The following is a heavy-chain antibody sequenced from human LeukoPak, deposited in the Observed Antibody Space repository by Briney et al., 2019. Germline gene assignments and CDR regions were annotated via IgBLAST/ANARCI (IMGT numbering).Heavy chain of an antibody. CDR2: IRSKAYGATT. CDR3: TRDSSTTSSYGRVEMDV. CDR1: GFRFGDYA. J-gene: IGHJ6*01. Sequence: GGSLRLSCTASGFRFGDYAMSWVRQAPGKGLEWVGCIRSKAYGATTEYAASVKGRFTISRDDFKTTAYLQMNSLKTEDTALYSCTRDSSTTSSYGRVEMDVWGKPTTVTAYS. D-gene: IGHD2-2*01. V-gene: IGHV3-49*04.